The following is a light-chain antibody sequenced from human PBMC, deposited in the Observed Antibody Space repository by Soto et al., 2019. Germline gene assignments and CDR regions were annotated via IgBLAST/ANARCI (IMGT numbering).Light chain of an antibody. Sequence: SVLTQPPSVSGAPGQRVTISRTGSSSNIGAGYDVHWYQQLPGTAPKLLIYGNSNRPSGVPDRFSGSKSGTSASLAITGLQAEDEADYYCQSYDSSLSGSVVFGGGTKLTVL. CDR1: SSNIGAGYD. J-gene: IGLJ2*01. CDR3: QSYDSSLSGSVV. CDR2: GNS. V-gene: IGLV1-40*01.